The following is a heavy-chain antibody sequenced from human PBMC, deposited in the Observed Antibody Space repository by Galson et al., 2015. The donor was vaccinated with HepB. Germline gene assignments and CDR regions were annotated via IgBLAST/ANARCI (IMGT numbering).Heavy chain of an antibody. CDR3: ARQYRTTWASCYNYYYYMDG. CDR2: IYPGDSDA. Sequence: QSGAEVKKPGESLKISCKSSGYSFSTYWLAWVRQMPGKGLEWMGTIYPGDSDARYSPSFQGQVTISADKSISTAYLQWSSLKASDTAMYYCARQYRTTWASCYNYYYYMDGWGNGTTVTVSS. V-gene: IGHV5-51*01. CDR1: GYSFSTYW. D-gene: IGHD2-2*01. J-gene: IGHJ6*03.